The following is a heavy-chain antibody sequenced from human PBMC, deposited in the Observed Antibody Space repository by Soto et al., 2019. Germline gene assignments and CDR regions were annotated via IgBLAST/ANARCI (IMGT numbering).Heavy chain of an antibody. J-gene: IGHJ5*02. CDR2: FDPDEAET. Sequence: QVQLVQSGAEVKKPGASVKVSCKVSGYTLNDVAMHWVRQAPGKGLEWLGGFDPDEAETIYAQHFQGRVTMTEDTSTDTVYMELSSLRSEDTALYFCITYHGDYNFDHWGQGTLVTVSS. CDR1: GYTLNDVA. CDR3: ITYHGDYNFDH. D-gene: IGHD4-17*01. V-gene: IGHV1-24*01.